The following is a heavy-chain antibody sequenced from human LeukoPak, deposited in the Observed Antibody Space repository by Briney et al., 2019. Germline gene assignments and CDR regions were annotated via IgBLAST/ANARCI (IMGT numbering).Heavy chain of an antibody. Sequence: LSLTCTVSGGSISSYYWSWIRQAPGKGLEWVSYISSSGSTIYYADSVKGRFTISRDNAKNSLYLQMNSLRAEDTAVYYCASSTVVVPAARYYYYGMDVWGQGTTVTVSS. CDR2: ISSSGSTI. CDR1: GGSISSYY. CDR3: ASSTVVVPAARYYYYGMDV. D-gene: IGHD2-2*01. V-gene: IGHV3-11*01. J-gene: IGHJ6*02.